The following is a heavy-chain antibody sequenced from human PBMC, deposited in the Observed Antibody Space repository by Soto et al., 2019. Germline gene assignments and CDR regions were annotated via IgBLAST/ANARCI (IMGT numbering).Heavy chain of an antibody. CDR1: GDSVSSNSAA. D-gene: IGHD6-19*01. CDR2: TYYRSKWYN. Sequence: PSQTLSLTFAISGDSVSSNSAAWNWIRQSPSRGLEWLGRTYYRSKWYNDYAVSVKSRITINPDTSKNQFSLQLNSVTPEDTAVYYCARVSLSSGWENYYYGMDVWGQGTTVTVSS. V-gene: IGHV6-1*01. J-gene: IGHJ6*02. CDR3: ARVSLSSGWENYYYGMDV.